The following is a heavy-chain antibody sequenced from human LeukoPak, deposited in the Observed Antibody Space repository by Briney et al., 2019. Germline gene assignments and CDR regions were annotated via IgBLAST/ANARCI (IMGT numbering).Heavy chain of an antibody. D-gene: IGHD1-26*01. CDR1: GGSINTYY. CDR2: LYYSGSN. J-gene: IGHJ3*01. CDR3: ARSGSKPSGGAFDL. V-gene: IGHV4-59*08. Sequence: SETLSLTCTVSGGSINTYYWSWIRQPPGKGLQWIAYLYYSGSNNFNPSLRSRLTISADTSKNQFSLKLSSVTAADTAVYYCARSGSKPSGGAFDLWGQGTMVTVSS.